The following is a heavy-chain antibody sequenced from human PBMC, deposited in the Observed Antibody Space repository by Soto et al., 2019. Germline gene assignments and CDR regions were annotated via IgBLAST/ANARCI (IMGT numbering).Heavy chain of an antibody. CDR2: ISGSGGST. CDR1: GFTFSSYA. D-gene: IGHD3-22*01. CDR3: AEQSYYYDSSGYYGGFDY. Sequence: GGSLRLSCAASGFTFSSYAMSWVRQAPGKGLEWVLAISGSGGSTYYADSVKGRFTISRDNSKNTLYLQMNSLRAEDTAVYYCAEQSYYYDSSGYYGGFDYWGQGTLVTVSS. J-gene: IGHJ4*02. V-gene: IGHV3-23*01.